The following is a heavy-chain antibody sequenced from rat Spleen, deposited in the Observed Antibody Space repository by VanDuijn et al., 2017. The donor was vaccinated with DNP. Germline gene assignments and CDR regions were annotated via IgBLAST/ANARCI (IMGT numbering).Heavy chain of an antibody. D-gene: IGHD1-6*01. J-gene: IGHJ3*01. CDR2: ISYDGGGT. CDR3: ARPIYYGYNGFAY. Sequence: EVQLVESGGGLVQSGRSLKLSCAASGFTFSDYNMAWVRQAPKKGLEWVATISYDGGGTYYRDSVKGRFTISRDNVKSTLYLQMDSLRFEDTATYYCARPIYYGYNGFAYWGQGTLVTVSS. CDR1: GFTFSDYN. V-gene: IGHV5-7*01.